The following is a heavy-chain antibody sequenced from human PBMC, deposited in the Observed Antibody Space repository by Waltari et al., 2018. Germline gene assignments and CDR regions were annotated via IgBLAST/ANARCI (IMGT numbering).Heavy chain of an antibody. V-gene: IGHV4-4*07. Sequence: QVQLQESGPGLVKPSETLSLTCTVSGGSISSSYWSWIRQPAGQGLEWIGRIYTSGSTNYNPSLKSRVTMSVDTSKNQFSLKLSSVTAADTAVYYCAREVIVVVPAATYYYYYYMDVWGKGTTVTISS. J-gene: IGHJ6*03. D-gene: IGHD2-2*01. CDR3: AREVIVVVPAATYYYYYYMDV. CDR1: GGSISSSY. CDR2: IYTSGST.